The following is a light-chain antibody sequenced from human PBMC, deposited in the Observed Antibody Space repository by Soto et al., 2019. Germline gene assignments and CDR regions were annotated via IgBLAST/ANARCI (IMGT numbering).Light chain of an antibody. CDR2: GSF. CDR1: ERISNNY. V-gene: IGKV3-20*01. CDR3: QQYAYSPPT. Sequence: EIVLTQSPGTLSLSAGERATLSCRASERISNNYVSWYQQKPGRSPRLLIYGSFTRATGIPDRFSGSGSGADFTLTITRLEPEDFAVYYCQQYAYSPPTFGPGTKVHIK. J-gene: IGKJ3*01.